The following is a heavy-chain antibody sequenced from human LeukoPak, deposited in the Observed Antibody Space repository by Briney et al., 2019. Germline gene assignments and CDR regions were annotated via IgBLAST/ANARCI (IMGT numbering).Heavy chain of an antibody. CDR3: ARGVSDSGYYYMDV. CDR1: GFTFSDHY. Sequence: GGSLRLSRAASGFTFSDHYMDWVRQAPGKGLEWVGRTRNKAKSYTTEYAASVKGRFTVSRDDSKSSLYLQMNSLKTEDTAVYYCARGVSDSGYYYMDVWGTGTTVTVSS. J-gene: IGHJ6*03. CDR2: TRNKAKSYTT. D-gene: IGHD2-15*01. V-gene: IGHV3-72*01.